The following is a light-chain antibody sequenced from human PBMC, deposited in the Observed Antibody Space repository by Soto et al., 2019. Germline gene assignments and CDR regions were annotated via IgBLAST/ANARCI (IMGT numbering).Light chain of an antibody. CDR1: QSISSY. CDR2: AAS. CDR3: QQSYTTPWT. J-gene: IGKJ1*01. Sequence: DIQMTQSPSSLSASVADRVTITCRASQSISSYINWYQQKPGRAPKLLIHAASTLQSGVPSRFSGSGSGTDFTLTISSLQPEDFATYSCQQSYTTPWTFGLGTKVDIK. V-gene: IGKV1-39*01.